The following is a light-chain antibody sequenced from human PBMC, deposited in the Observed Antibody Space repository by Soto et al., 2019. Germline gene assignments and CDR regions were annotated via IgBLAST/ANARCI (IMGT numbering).Light chain of an antibody. J-gene: IGKJ1*01. V-gene: IGKV3-15*01. CDR2: KVS. Sequence: DIVLTQSPATLSLSPGERATLSCRASQSVISYLACYQQKPGKAPRLLIYKVSNRDTGIPARFSGSGSGTEFTLTISSLQSEDFAVYYCQQYSIWRTFGQGTKVDIK. CDR1: QSVISY. CDR3: QQYSIWRT.